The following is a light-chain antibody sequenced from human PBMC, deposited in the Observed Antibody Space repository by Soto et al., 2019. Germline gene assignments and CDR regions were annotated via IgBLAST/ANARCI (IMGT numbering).Light chain of an antibody. CDR3: EQYDGSPRT. V-gene: IGKV3-20*01. CDR1: QSVKNSY. CDR2: GVS. J-gene: IGKJ1*01. Sequence: EIVLTQSPCTLSLSPGERATLSCRASQSVKNSYLAWYQQKPRESPRLVIYGVSNRATGIPNRFSGGGFGTDLALTISRLEPEDFAVYYCEQYDGSPRTIGQGTKVDIK.